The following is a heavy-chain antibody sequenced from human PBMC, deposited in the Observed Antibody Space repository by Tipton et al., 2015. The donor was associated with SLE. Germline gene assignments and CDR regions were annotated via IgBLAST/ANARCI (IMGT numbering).Heavy chain of an antibody. V-gene: IGHV3-21*01. D-gene: IGHD6-13*01. Sequence: SLRLSCAASGFTFSSYSMNWVRQAPGKGLEWVSSISSSSSYIYYADSVKGRFTISRDNAKNSLYLQMNSLRAEDTAVYYCARAEDSSSWYTPYYYYMDVWGKGTTVTVSS. CDR2: ISSSSSYI. CDR1: GFTFSSYS. J-gene: IGHJ6*03. CDR3: ARAEDSSSWYTPYYYYMDV.